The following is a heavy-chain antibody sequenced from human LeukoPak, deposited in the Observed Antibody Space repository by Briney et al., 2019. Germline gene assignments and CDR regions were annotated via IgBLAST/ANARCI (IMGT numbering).Heavy chain of an antibody. CDR2: IYYGGST. CDR3: AKSTYYYDTFVNAFDL. CDR1: GGSVSSTHY. V-gene: IGHV4-39*07. D-gene: IGHD3-22*01. Sequence: SETLSLTCTVSGGSVSSTHYWGWIRQPPGKGLEWIGSIYYGGSTYYNASLRSRVTTSVGTSKNQFSLKLNSVTAADTAVYYCAKSTYYYDTFVNAFDLWGQGTVVTVSS. J-gene: IGHJ3*01.